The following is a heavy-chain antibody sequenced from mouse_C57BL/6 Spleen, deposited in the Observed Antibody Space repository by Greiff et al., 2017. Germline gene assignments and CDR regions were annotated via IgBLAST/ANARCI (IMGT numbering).Heavy chain of an antibody. CDR2: ISYSGST. CDR1: GYSITSGYD. CDR3: ARDSSGYSWFAY. Sequence: EVQGVESGPGMVKPSQSLSLTCTVTGYSITSGYDWHWIRHFPGNKLEWMGYISYSGSTNYNPSLKSRISITHDTSKNHFFLKLNSVTTEDTATYYCARDSSGYSWFAYWGQGTLVTVSA. J-gene: IGHJ3*01. V-gene: IGHV3-1*01. D-gene: IGHD3-2*02.